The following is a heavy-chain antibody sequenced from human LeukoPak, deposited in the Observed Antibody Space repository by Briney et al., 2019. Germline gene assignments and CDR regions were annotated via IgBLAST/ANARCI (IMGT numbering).Heavy chain of an antibody. J-gene: IGHJ3*02. V-gene: IGHV4-59*08. CDR1: GGSLSSYY. CDR3: ARRNGYCTNGVCYDAFDI. CDR2: IYYSGST. Sequence: PSETLSLTCTVSGGSLSSYYWSWIRQPPGKGLEWIGYIYYSGSTNYNPSLKSRVTISVDTSKNQFSLKLSSVTAADTAVYYCARRNGYCTNGVCYDAFDIWGQGTMVTVSS. D-gene: IGHD2-8*01.